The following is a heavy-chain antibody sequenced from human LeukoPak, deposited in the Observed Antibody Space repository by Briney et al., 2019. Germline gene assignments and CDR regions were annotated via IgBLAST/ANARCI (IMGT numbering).Heavy chain of an antibody. D-gene: IGHD6-13*01. CDR3: ARQRSSTWSLGY. J-gene: IGHJ4*02. CDR1: GGSISSYY. CDR2: VYYSGST. Sequence: SETLSLTRTVSGGSISSYYWSWIRQPPGKGLEWIGHVYYSGSTNYNPSLKSRVTISVDTSKNQFSLKLSSVTAADTAVYFCARQRSSTWSLGYWGQGTLVTVSS. V-gene: IGHV4-59*08.